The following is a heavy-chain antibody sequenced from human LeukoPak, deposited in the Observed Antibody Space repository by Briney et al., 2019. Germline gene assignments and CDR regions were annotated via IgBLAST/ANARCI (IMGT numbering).Heavy chain of an antibody. D-gene: IGHD4-17*01. CDR3: AKDLWTTVTTSYFDY. CDR1: GGSISSGDYY. CDR2: IYYSGST. J-gene: IGHJ4*02. V-gene: IGHV4-30-4*01. Sequence: SETLSLTCTVSGGSISSGDYYWSWIRQPPGKGLEWIGYIYYSGSTYYNPSLKSRVTISVDTSKNQFSLKLSSVTAADTAVYYCAKDLWTTVTTSYFDYWGQGTLVTVSS.